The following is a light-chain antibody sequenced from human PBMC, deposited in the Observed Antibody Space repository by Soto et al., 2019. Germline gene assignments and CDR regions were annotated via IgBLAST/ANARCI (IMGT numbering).Light chain of an antibody. J-gene: IGKJ1*01. Sequence: DIQMTQSPSTLSASVGDRVTLTCRASQTISTWLAWNQQKPGKAPKLLIYKASSLESGVPSRFSGCGSGTEFTLTISSLQPDDFATYYCQQYNTDSPTWTFGQGTNVEIK. V-gene: IGKV1-5*03. CDR1: QTISTW. CDR2: KAS. CDR3: QQYNTDSPTWT.